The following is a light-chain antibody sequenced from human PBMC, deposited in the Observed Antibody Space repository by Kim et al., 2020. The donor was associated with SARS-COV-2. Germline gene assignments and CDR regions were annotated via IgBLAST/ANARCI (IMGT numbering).Light chain of an antibody. CDR2: ATS. J-gene: IGKJ2*01. Sequence: LSPGETATLSCRPSPTVSSSSVAWYQQKPGQAPGLVIYATSNRASGIPDRFSGNGSGTDFTLTINRLEPEDFAVYYCQYYGASPYTFGQGTKLEI. CDR1: PTVSSSS. V-gene: IGKV3-20*01. CDR3: QYYGASPYT.